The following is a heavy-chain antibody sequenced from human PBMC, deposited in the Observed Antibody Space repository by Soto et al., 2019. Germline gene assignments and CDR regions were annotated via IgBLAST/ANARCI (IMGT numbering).Heavy chain of an antibody. V-gene: IGHV3-11*06. D-gene: IGHD6-13*01. CDR3: AREGARIAAAAYRNFDL. CDR1: GFTFSDYY. J-gene: IGHJ2*01. Sequence: GGSLRLSCAASGFTFSDYYMSSMRQTPGKGLEWVSYISSSSSYTNYADSVKGRFTISRDNAKNSLYLQMNSLRAEDTAVYYCAREGARIAAAAYRNFDLWGRGTLVTVSS. CDR2: ISSSSSYT.